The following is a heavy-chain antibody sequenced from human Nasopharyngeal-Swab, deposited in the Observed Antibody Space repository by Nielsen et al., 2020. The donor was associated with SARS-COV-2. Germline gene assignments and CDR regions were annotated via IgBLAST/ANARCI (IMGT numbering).Heavy chain of an antibody. J-gene: IGHJ4*02. CDR3: ARGRRSSSWSFGVLYFDY. CDR2: IYYSGST. V-gene: IGHV4-31*03. CDR1: GGSISSGGYY. Sequence: SETLSLTCTVSGGSISSGGYYWSWIRQHPGKGLEWIGYIYYSGSTYYNPSLKSRVTISVDTSKNQFSLKLSSVTAADTAVYYCARGRRSSSWSFGVLYFDYWGQGTLVTVSS. D-gene: IGHD6-13*01.